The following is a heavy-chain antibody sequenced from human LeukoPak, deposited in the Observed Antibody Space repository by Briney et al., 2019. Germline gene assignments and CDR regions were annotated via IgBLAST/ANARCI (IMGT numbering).Heavy chain of an antibody. Sequence: PSETLSLTCTVSGYSISSGYYWGWLRQPPGKGLEWIGSIYHSGSTYYNPSLKSQVTISVDTSKNQFSLKLTPVTAADTAVYYCARGYSSSWYLNWFDPWGQGTLVTVSS. J-gene: IGHJ5*02. CDR1: GYSISSGYY. CDR3: ARGYSSSWYLNWFDP. D-gene: IGHD6-13*01. CDR2: IYHSGST. V-gene: IGHV4-38-2*02.